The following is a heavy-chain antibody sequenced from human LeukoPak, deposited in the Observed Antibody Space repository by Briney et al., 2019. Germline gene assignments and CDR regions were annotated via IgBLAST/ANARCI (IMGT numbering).Heavy chain of an antibody. V-gene: IGHV1-69*02. CDR2: IXPILXXA. D-gene: IGHD3-16*01. J-gene: IGHJ3*02. CDR3: AXTYTHDGFDX. Sequence: XXGXIXPILXXANYEXKFXGXVTITADKSTSTVYMELSSLRSXDTAVYXCAXTYTHDGFDXWGQGTMVTVSS.